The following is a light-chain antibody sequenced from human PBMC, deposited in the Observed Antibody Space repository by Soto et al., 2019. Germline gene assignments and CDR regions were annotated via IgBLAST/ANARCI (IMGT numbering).Light chain of an antibody. CDR3: HQYYSSPLT. J-gene: IGKJ4*01. CDR2: AAS. Sequence: EILLTQSPATLSLSPGDSATLSCRASQRVSRNVAWYQQKPGQAPRLLISAASTGAAGVPARFNAAGSGTVITLTISSLQSEDVAVYYCHQYYSSPLTFGGGTRVELK. CDR1: QRVSRN. V-gene: IGKV3D-15*01.